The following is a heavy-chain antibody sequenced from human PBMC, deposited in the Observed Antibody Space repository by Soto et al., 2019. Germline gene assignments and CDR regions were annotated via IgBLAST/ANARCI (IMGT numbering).Heavy chain of an antibody. Sequence: SETLSLTCTVSGVSISSGDYYWSWIRQPPGKGLEWIGYIYYSGSTYYNPSLKSRVTISVDTSKNQFSLKLSSVTAADTAVYYCARSRGGDTAMPPDPWGQGTLVTVSS. CDR1: GVSISSGDYY. CDR3: ARSRGGDTAMPPDP. D-gene: IGHD5-18*01. J-gene: IGHJ5*02. V-gene: IGHV4-30-4*01. CDR2: IYYSGST.